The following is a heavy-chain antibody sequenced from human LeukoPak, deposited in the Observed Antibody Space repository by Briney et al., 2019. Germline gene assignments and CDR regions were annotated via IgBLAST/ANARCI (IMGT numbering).Heavy chain of an antibody. Sequence: GGSLRLSCAASGFTFSNAWMSWVRQAPGKGLEWVGRIKSKTDGGTTDYAAPVKGRFTISRDDSKNTLYLQMNSPKTEDTAVYYCISRDSGSYYGGAFDIWGQGTMVTVSS. J-gene: IGHJ3*02. D-gene: IGHD1-26*01. CDR2: IKSKTDGGTT. V-gene: IGHV3-15*01. CDR3: ISRDSGSYYGGAFDI. CDR1: GFTFSNAW.